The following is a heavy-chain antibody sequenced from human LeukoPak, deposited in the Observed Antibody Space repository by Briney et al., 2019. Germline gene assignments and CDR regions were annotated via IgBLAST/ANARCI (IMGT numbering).Heavy chain of an antibody. Sequence: GGSLRLSCAASGFTFSNYWMTWVRQAPGRGLEWVSNISEDGSEKHCVDSAKGRFTISRDNAKNSLYLQMDSLRAEDTAVYYCTRGLGSSGYYLYWGQGALVTVSS. V-gene: IGHV3-7*04. J-gene: IGHJ4*02. CDR3: TRGLGSSGYYLY. CDR2: ISEDGSEK. CDR1: GFTFSNYW. D-gene: IGHD3-22*01.